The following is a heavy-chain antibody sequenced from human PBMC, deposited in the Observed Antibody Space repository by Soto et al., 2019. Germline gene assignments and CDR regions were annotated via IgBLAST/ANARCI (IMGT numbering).Heavy chain of an antibody. Sequence: PSETLSLTCAVYGGSFSGYYWSWIRQPPGKGLEWIGEINHSGSTNYNPSLKSRVTISVDTSKNQFSLKLSSVTAADTAVYYCARGMGRWAYWGQGTLVTVPQ. V-gene: IGHV4-34*01. CDR2: INHSGST. CDR1: GGSFSGYY. D-gene: IGHD3-10*01. CDR3: ARGMGRWAY. J-gene: IGHJ4*02.